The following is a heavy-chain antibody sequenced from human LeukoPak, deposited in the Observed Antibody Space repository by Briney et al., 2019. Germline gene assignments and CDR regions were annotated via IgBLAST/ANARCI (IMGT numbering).Heavy chain of an antibody. Sequence: GGSLRLSCAASGFTFSNAWMSWVRQAPGKGLEWVGRIKSKTDGGTTDYAAPVNGRFTISRDDSKNTLYLQMNSLKTEDTAVYYCTTDTPQDSSGYYYTVGYWGQGTLVTVSS. CDR3: TTDTPQDSSGYYYTVGY. J-gene: IGHJ4*02. D-gene: IGHD3-22*01. CDR2: IKSKTDGGTT. CDR1: GFTFSNAW. V-gene: IGHV3-15*01.